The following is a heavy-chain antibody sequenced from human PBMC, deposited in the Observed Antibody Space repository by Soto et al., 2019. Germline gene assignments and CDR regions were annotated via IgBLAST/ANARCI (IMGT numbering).Heavy chain of an antibody. Sequence: VQLLESGGGMVQPGESLRLSCAASGFTFSSYGMSWVRQAPGKGLEWVSTISGSGGSTYYADSVKGRFTISRDNSKNTLYMQMNSLRAEDTAIYYCAKSYSSSWGFDYWGQGTLVTVSS. V-gene: IGHV3-23*01. CDR1: GFTFSSYG. CDR3: AKSYSSSWGFDY. J-gene: IGHJ4*02. CDR2: ISGSGGST. D-gene: IGHD6-13*01.